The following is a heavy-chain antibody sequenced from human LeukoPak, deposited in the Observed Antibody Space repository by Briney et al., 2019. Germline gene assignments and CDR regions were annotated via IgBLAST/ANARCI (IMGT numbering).Heavy chain of an antibody. V-gene: IGHV4-59*08. CDR2: IYYSGST. CDR1: GGSISNYY. D-gene: IGHD3-10*01. CDR3: ALLWFGELVFDY. Sequence: SETLSLTCTVSGGSISNYYWSWIRQPPGKGLEWVGYIYYSGSTNYNPSLKSRVTISVDTSKNQFSLKLSSVTAADTAVYYCALLWFGELVFDYWGQGTLVTVSS. J-gene: IGHJ4*02.